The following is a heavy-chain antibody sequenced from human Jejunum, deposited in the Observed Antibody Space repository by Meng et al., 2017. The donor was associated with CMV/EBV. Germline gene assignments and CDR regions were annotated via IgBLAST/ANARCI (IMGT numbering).Heavy chain of an antibody. D-gene: IGHD3-22*01. J-gene: IGHJ4*02. CDR3: ARGSSGYYVDY. V-gene: IGHV3-74*01. CDR1: GFTFHNYW. CDR2: IYNDGTRT. Sequence: AASGFTFHNYWMHWVRQAPGKGLVWVSRIYNDGTRTNYADSVKGRFTISRDNAKNTLYLQMNSLRAEDTAVYYCARGSSGYYVDYWGQGTLVTVSS.